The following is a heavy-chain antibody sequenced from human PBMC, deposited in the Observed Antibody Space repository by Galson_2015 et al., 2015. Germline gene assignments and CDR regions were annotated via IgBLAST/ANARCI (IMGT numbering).Heavy chain of an antibody. CDR1: AFAFSIYE. CDR3: AKTTVAAGSSWYMDA. J-gene: IGHJ6*03. Sequence: FLRLSCAASAFAFSIYEMNWIRQAPGKGLEWVSYITSTGDTTYYADSVKGRFTVSRDNAKNSLFLQMNSLRAEDTALYYCAKTTVAAGSSWYMDAWGKGTTVTVSS. D-gene: IGHD4-23*01. CDR2: ITSTGDTT. V-gene: IGHV3-48*03.